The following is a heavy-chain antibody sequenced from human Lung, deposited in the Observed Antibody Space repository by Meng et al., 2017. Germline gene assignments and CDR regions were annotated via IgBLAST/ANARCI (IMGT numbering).Heavy chain of an antibody. Sequence: EGRLVESWGGSVPAGGSLRLSCAASGFTFTDQWMHWVRQGPGKGLVWVSRINRDGTKPTYADSVKGRFTISRDNAKNTLYLQMNNLRAEDTAFYYCTNDRLNHWGQGALVTVSS. CDR1: GFTFTDQW. V-gene: IGHV3-74*01. CDR3: TNDRLNH. J-gene: IGHJ1*01. D-gene: IGHD1-1*01. CDR2: INRDGTKP.